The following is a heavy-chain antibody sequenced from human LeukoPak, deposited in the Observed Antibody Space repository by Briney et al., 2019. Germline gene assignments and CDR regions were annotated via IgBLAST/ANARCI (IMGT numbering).Heavy chain of an antibody. D-gene: IGHD3-22*01. J-gene: IGHJ4*02. V-gene: IGHV3-30-3*01. CDR2: ISYDGSNK. Sequence: GGSLRLSCAASGFTFSSYTIHWVRQAPGRGLEWVSVISYDGSNKFYADSVKGRFTISRDNSKSTLYLQMSSLRAEDTAVYYCASLDSSGYSGDYWGQGTLVTVSS. CDR3: ASLDSSGYSGDY. CDR1: GFTFSSYT.